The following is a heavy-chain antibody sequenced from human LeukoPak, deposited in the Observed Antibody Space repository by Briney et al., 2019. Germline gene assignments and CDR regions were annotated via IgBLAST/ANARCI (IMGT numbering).Heavy chain of an antibody. D-gene: IGHD1-14*01. CDR1: GFTFSGHW. V-gene: IGHV3-7*01. CDR2: INQGGSDK. J-gene: IGHJ4*02. CDR3: TRDRSRAEDD. Sequence: GGSLRLSCAASGFTFSGHWMSWVRQAPGKGLEWVANINQGGSDKYYVDSVKGRFTISRDNATNLLYLQMNSLRGEDTAVYYCTRDRSRAEDDWGQGTLVTVSS.